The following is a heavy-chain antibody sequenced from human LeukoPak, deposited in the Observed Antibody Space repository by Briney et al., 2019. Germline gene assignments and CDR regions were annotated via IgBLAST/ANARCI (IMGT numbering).Heavy chain of an antibody. D-gene: IGHD3-10*01. CDR2: MNPRSGNT. V-gene: IGHV1-8*01. CDR1: GYTFIDYD. J-gene: IGHJ3*02. Sequence: ASVKVSCKASGYTFIDYDINWVRQATGQGLEWMGWMNPRSGNTDYAQKFQGRVTMTRDTSTSTVYMELSSLRSEDTAVYYCAIVVQGGFLDIWGQGTMVTVSS. CDR3: AIVVQGGFLDI.